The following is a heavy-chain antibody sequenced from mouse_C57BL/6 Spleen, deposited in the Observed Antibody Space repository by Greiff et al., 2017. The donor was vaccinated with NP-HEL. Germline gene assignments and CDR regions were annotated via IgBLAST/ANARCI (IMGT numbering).Heavy chain of an antibody. Sequence: QVQLQQPGAELVKPGASVKLSCKASGYTFTSYWMHWVKQRPGQGLEWIGMIHPNSGSTNYNEKFKSKATLTVDKSSSTVYMQLSSLTSEDSAVYYCARKDYSNFDYWGQGTTLTVSS. CDR3: ARKDYSNFDY. CDR2: IHPNSGST. V-gene: IGHV1-64*01. D-gene: IGHD2-5*01. CDR1: GYTFTSYW. J-gene: IGHJ2*01.